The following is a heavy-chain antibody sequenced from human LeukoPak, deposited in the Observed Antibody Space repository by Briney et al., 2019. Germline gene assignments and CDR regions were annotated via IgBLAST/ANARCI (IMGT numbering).Heavy chain of an antibody. J-gene: IGHJ3*02. CDR1: GGSISSYY. V-gene: IGHV4-59*01. CDR2: IYYSGST. CDR3: ARSYGSGSDAFDI. Sequence: SETLSLTCTVSGGSISSYYWSWVRQPPGKGLEWIGYIYYSGSTNYNPSLKSRVTISVDTSKNQFSLKLSSVTAADTAVYYCARSYGSGSDAFDIWGQGTMVTVSS. D-gene: IGHD3-10*01.